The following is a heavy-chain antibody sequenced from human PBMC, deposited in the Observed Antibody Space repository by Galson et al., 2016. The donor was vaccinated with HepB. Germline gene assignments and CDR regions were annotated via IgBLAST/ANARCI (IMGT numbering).Heavy chain of an antibody. V-gene: IGHV1-18*01. CDR2: ISTYNGNT. Sequence: SVKVSCKASGYSFTSYGISWVRQAPGQGLEWMGWISTYNGNTNYAQKLQGRVTMTTDTSTSTAYMELSSLTSEDTAVYYCARPTRRGYNYGYAYFDYWGQGTLVTVSS. CDR1: GYSFTSYG. CDR3: ARPTRRGYNYGYAYFDY. D-gene: IGHD5-18*01. J-gene: IGHJ4*02.